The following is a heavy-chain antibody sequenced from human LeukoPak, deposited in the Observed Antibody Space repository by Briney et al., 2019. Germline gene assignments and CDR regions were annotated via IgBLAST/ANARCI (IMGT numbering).Heavy chain of an antibody. D-gene: IGHD3-9*01. V-gene: IGHV3-7*01. CDR2: IKEDGGEK. CDR1: GFTSSSYW. CDR3: ARDKARDDILTGSLFDY. Sequence: GGSLILSCAASGFTSSSYWMTWVRQVPGKGLEWVANIKEDGGEKCYVDSVKGRFSISRDNAKNSLYLQMNSLRAEDTAVYYCARDKARDDILTGSLFDYWGQGILVTVSS. J-gene: IGHJ4*02.